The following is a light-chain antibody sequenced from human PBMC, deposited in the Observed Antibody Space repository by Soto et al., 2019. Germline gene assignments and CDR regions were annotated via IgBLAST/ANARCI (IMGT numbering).Light chain of an antibody. V-gene: IGKV3-15*01. CDR1: QSITRN. J-gene: IGKJ1*01. CDR3: QQYNNWPMWT. Sequence: EIVITQSPATLSLSPGERATLSCRSSQSITRNLAWYQQTPGQAPRLXXYGASTRATGIPARFSGSVSGTEFTLTISSLQSEDFAVYYGQQYNNWPMWTFGQGTKVDIK. CDR2: GAS.